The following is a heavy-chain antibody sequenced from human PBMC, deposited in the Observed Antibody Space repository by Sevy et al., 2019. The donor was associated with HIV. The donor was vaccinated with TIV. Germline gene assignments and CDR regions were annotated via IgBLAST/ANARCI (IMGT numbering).Heavy chain of an antibody. D-gene: IGHD3-22*01. J-gene: IGHJ4*02. Sequence: SETLSLTCAVSGASISDAYYWSWIRQPAGKGVVWVGRIYSVTGRTDYNSSLESRVTVSVDTSKNQFSLKLSSVTAADTAVYYCVSFPNGYSSGYWGQGTLVTVSS. CDR1: GASISDAYY. CDR3: VSFPNGYSSGY. V-gene: IGHV4-61*02. CDR2: IYSVTGRT.